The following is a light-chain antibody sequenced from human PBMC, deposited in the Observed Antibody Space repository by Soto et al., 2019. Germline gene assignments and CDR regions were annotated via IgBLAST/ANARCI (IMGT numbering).Light chain of an antibody. J-gene: IGLJ3*02. V-gene: IGLV2-11*01. CDR3: FSYAGSRV. Sequence: QSALTQPRSVSGSPGQSVTISCTGTSSDVGGYDYVSWYQQHPGKALKLMIFDVNKRPSGVPDRFSGSKSGNTAFLTISGLQAEDEADYSCFSYAGSRVFGGGTKVTVL. CDR2: DVN. CDR1: SSDVGGYDY.